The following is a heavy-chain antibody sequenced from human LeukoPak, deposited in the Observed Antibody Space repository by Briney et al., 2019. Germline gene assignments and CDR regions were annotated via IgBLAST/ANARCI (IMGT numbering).Heavy chain of an antibody. CDR2: IYYTGST. J-gene: IGHJ4*02. V-gene: IGHV4-61*03. CDR3: ARSQNYYGSGDY. D-gene: IGHD3-10*01. Sequence: SETLSLTCTVSGGSVSNGNYYWSWLRQPPGTALEWIGYIYYTGSTYYNPSLEGRVTISVDTSKNHFSVKLSSVTAADTAVYYCARSQNYYGSGDYWSQGTLVTVSS. CDR1: GGSVSNGNYY.